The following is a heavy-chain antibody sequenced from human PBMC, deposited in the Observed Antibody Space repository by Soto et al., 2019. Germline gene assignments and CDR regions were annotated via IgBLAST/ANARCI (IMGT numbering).Heavy chain of an antibody. CDR2: IHYTGST. CDR1: GGSIISHY. CDR3: ARGGWSLDY. Sequence: QVQLQESGPGLVKPSETLSLTCSVSGGSIISHYWSWIRQPPGQGLEWIGYIHYTGSTDYNPSLKSRLTISVDTSKNQFSLKLSSVTAADTAVYYCARGGWSLDYWGQGTLVTVSS. V-gene: IGHV4-59*11. J-gene: IGHJ4*02. D-gene: IGHD2-15*01.